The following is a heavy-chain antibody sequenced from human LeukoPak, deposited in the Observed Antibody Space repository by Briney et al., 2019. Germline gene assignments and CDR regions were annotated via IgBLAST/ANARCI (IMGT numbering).Heavy chain of an antibody. CDR3: ARDLPHYYGSGSYSNYYYYGMDV. V-gene: IGHV3-30*04. D-gene: IGHD3-10*01. CDR2: ISYDGSNN. Sequence: GGSLRLYCAASRFTFSSYAMHWVRQAPGKGLEWVAVISYDGSNNYYADSVKGRFTTSRDNSKNALYLQMNSLRAEDTAVYYCARDLPHYYGSGSYSNYYYYGMDVWGKGATVTVSS. J-gene: IGHJ6*04. CDR1: RFTFSSYA.